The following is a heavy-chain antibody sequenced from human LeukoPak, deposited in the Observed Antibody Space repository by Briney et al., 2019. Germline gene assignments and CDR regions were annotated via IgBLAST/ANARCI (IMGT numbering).Heavy chain of an antibody. V-gene: IGHV4-61*02. CDR2: LFTSGSP. CDR3: ARSSNYLLFDY. CDR1: GGFISSGTHY. D-gene: IGHD1-26*01. Sequence: SETLSLTCDVSGGFISSGTHYWTWIRQPVGKGLEWLGRLFTSGSPTYNSSLKSRLTISMDKSKNQFSLKLTSVTAADTAVYYCARSSNYLLFDYWGQGTLVTVSS. J-gene: IGHJ4*02.